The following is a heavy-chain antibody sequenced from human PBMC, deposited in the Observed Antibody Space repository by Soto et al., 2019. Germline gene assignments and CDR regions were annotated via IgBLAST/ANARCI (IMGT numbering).Heavy chain of an antibody. D-gene: IGHD1-26*01. CDR3: AHLYYADYCDY. CDR1: GFALSTSGVG. V-gene: IGHV2-5*02. CDR2: IYWDDNK. Sequence: QITLKESGPPLVKPTQTLTLTCTFSGFALSTSGVGVGWIRQPPGKALEWLALIYWDDNKRHSPPLKSRLTITMATSKHQVVLTYTNTDPVDTATYDCAHLYYADYCDYWGQGTLVTVSS. J-gene: IGHJ4*02.